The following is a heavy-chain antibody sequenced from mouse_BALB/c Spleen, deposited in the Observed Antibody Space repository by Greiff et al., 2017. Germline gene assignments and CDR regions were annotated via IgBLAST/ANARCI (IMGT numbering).Heavy chain of an antibody. D-gene: IGHD2-14*01. V-gene: IGHV5-9*03. Sequence: EVKLQESGGGLVKPGGSLKLSCAASGFTFSSYTMSWVRQTPEKRLEWVATISSGGGNTYYPDSVKGRFTISRDNAKNNLYLQMSSLRSEDTALYYCARYDRYDEAWFAYWGQGTLVTVSA. J-gene: IGHJ3*01. CDR1: GFTFSSYT. CDR2: ISSGGGNT. CDR3: ARYDRYDEAWFAY.